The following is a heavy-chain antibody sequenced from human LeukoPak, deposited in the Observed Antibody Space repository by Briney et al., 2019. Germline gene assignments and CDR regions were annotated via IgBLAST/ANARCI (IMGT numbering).Heavy chain of an antibody. Sequence: GGSLRLSCAASGFTFSSYATSWARQAPGKGLEWVSAISGSGGSTYYADSVKGRFTISRDNSKNTLYLQMNSLRAEDTAVYYCARGGSYRRTDYWGQGTLVTVSS. CDR3: ARGGSYRRTDY. D-gene: IGHD4-11*01. J-gene: IGHJ4*02. CDR1: GFTFSSYA. CDR2: ISGSGGST. V-gene: IGHV3-23*01.